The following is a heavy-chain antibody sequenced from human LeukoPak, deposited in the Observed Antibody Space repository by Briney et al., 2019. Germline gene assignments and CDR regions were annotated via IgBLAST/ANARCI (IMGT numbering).Heavy chain of an antibody. V-gene: IGHV4-39*01. Sequence: SGTLSLTCTVSGGSITSNYHYWGWIRQPPGKGLEWMGNIYHGGPTYYSPSLQSRITISVDTSKNQFYVKLRSVTAADTAVYYCARLLGSSYCSFDSWGQGTLVTVSS. CDR3: ARLLGSSYCSFDS. D-gene: IGHD3-22*01. CDR2: IYHGGPT. CDR1: GGSITSNYHY. J-gene: IGHJ4*02.